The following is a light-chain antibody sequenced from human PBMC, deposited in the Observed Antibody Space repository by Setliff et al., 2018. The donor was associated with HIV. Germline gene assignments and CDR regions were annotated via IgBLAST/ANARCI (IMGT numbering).Light chain of an antibody. J-gene: IGLJ2*01. CDR1: SSNIGRNT. V-gene: IGLV1-44*01. CDR3: ASWDANLDGPS. Sequence: SALAQPPSASGTPGQRVTISCSGSSSNIGRNTVNWYQQFPRMAPKLLIYGNDRRPSGVPDRFSGSKSGISASLAISGLQSEDEADYYCASWDANLDGPSFGGGTKVTVL. CDR2: GND.